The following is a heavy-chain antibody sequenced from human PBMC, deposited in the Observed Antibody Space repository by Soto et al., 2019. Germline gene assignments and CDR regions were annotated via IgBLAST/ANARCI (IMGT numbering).Heavy chain of an antibody. Sequence: VKVSCKASGGTFSSYAISWVRQAPGQGLEWMGGIIPMFGTTKYAQKFQGRLTITADESTSTAYMELSSLRSGDTAVYYCARGVVVVAASKLGWFDPWGQGTLVTVSA. CDR2: IIPMFGTT. D-gene: IGHD2-15*01. CDR3: ARGVVVVAASKLGWFDP. J-gene: IGHJ5*02. CDR1: GGTFSSYA. V-gene: IGHV1-69*01.